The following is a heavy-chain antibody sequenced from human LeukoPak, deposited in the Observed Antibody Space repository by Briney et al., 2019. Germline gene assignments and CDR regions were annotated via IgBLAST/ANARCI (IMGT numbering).Heavy chain of an antibody. D-gene: IGHD6-13*01. CDR1: GGSISSSSYY. Sequence: SETLSLTCTVSGGSISSSSYYWGWIRQPPGKGLEWIGSIYYSGSTYYNPSLKSRVTISVDTSKNQFSLKLSSVTAADTAVYYCAREYRRSGYSSSWYSLHNWFDPWGQGTLVTVSS. V-gene: IGHV4-39*07. CDR2: IYYSGST. CDR3: AREYRRSGYSSSWYSLHNWFDP. J-gene: IGHJ5*02.